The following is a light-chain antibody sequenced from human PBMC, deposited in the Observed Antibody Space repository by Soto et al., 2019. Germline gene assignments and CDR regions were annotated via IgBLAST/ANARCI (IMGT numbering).Light chain of an antibody. J-gene: IGKJ1*01. Sequence: DIQMTQSPSTLSAYVGDRVTITCRASQSIGRWLAWYQQKPGKAPKLLIYEASSLESGVSSRFRGSGSGTEFTLTITGLQPDDFATYYCQQYESYRTFGPGTKVDIK. V-gene: IGKV1-5*03. CDR3: QQYESYRT. CDR1: QSIGRW. CDR2: EAS.